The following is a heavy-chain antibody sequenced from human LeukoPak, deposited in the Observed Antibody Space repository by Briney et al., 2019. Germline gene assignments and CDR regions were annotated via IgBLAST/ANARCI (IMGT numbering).Heavy chain of an antibody. J-gene: IGHJ4*02. CDR2: IYYSGGSGST. V-gene: IGHV4-59*01. CDR3: ARSSSGRTPPGY. CDR1: GGSINNYY. D-gene: IGHD3-22*01. Sequence: PSETLSLTCTVSGGSINNYYWSWIRQSLGKGLEWIGYIYYSGGSGSTNYNPSFKSRVTISVDQSKNQFSLKLNSVAAADTAVYYCARSSSGRTPPGYWGQGTLVTVSS.